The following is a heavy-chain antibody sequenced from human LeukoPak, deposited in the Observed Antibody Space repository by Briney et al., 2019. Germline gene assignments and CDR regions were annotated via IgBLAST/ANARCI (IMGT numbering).Heavy chain of an antibody. CDR1: GFTFSSYG. J-gene: IGHJ5*02. Sequence: GGSLRLSCAASGFTFSSYGMHWVRQAPGKGLEWVAVIWYDGSNKYYADSVKGRFTISRDNSKNTLYLQMNSLRAEDTAVYYCARERDEGSNWFDPWGQGTLVTVSS. CDR3: ARERDEGSNWFDP. V-gene: IGHV3-33*08. CDR2: IWYDGSNK.